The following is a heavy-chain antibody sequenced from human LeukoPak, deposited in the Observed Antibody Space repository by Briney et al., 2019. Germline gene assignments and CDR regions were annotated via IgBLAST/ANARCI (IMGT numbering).Heavy chain of an antibody. D-gene: IGHD3-22*01. V-gene: IGHV4-4*07. CDR3: AGVEGSSGYYYSNWFDP. J-gene: IGHJ5*02. Sequence: SETLSLTCTVSGGSISSYYWSWIRQPAGKGLEWIGRIYTRGSTNYNPSLKSRVTMSVDTSKNQFSLKLSSVTAADTAVYYCAGVEGSSGYYYSNWFDPWGQGTLVTVSS. CDR2: IYTRGST. CDR1: GGSISSYY.